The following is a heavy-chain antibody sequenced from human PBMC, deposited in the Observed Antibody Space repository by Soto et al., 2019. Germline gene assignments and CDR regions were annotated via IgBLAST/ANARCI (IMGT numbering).Heavy chain of an antibody. CDR1: GFTFSDHY. CDR2: TRNKANSYTT. D-gene: IGHD1-26*01. J-gene: IGHJ3*02. V-gene: IGHV3-72*01. Sequence: GGSLRLSCAASGFTFSDHYMDWVRQAPWKGLEWVGRTRNKANSYTTEYAASVKGRFTISRDDSKNSLYLQMNSLKTEDTAVYYCARLGRTELLHAFDIWGQGTMVTVSS. CDR3: ARLGRTELLHAFDI.